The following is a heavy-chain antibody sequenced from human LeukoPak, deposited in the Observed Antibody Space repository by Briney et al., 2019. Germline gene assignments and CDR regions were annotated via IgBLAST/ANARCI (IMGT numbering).Heavy chain of an antibody. CDR1: GYTFTGYY. Sequence: ASVKVSCKASGYTFTGYYMHWVRQAPGQGLEWMGWINPNSGGTNYAQKLQGRVTMTTDTSTSTAYMELRSLRSDDTAVYYCARDRPDYDFWSVLRIDYWGQGTLVTVSS. V-gene: IGHV1-2*02. CDR2: INPNSGGT. D-gene: IGHD3-3*01. J-gene: IGHJ4*02. CDR3: ARDRPDYDFWSVLRIDY.